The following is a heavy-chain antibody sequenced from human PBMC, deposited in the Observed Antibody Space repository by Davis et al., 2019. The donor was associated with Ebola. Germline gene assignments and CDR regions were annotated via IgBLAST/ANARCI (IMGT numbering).Heavy chain of an antibody. CDR1: GFTFSSYA. J-gene: IGHJ4*02. CDR2: IHNGGSTI. D-gene: IGHD6-19*01. V-gene: IGHV3-48*04. CDR3: ARDGAVAGGSPQPDY. Sequence: PGGSLRLSCAASGFTFSSYAMHWVRLAPGKGLEWVSYIHNGGSTIYYADSVRGRFTISRDNARNSLYLQMNSLRAEDTAVYYCARDGAVAGGSPQPDYWGQGTLVTVSS.